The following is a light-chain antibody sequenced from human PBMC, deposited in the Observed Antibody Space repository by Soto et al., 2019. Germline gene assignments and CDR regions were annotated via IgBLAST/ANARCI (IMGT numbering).Light chain of an antibody. V-gene: IGKV2-28*01. CDR2: LGS. CDR1: QSLLYSNGNTY. Sequence: DIVMTQSPLSLSVTPGEPASISCRSSQSLLYSNGNTYLDWYLQKPGQSPQLLIYLGSNRASGVADRFSGSGSGTDFTLKISRVEAEDVGVYYCMQAVQTPFTFGPGTKVDTK. J-gene: IGKJ3*01. CDR3: MQAVQTPFT.